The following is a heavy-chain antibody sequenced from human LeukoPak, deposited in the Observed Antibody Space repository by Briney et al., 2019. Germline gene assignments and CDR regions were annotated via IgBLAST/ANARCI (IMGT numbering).Heavy chain of an antibody. CDR3: ARDLWATVTTSDWFDP. CDR2: IYYSGST. CDR1: GGSISYYY. Sequence: SETLSLTCTVSGGSISYYYWGWIRQPPGKGLEWIGSIYYSGSTYYNPSLKSRVTISVDTSKNQFSLKLSSVTAADTAVYYCARDLWATVTTSDWFDPWGQGTLVTVSS. J-gene: IGHJ5*02. D-gene: IGHD4-17*01. V-gene: IGHV4-39*07.